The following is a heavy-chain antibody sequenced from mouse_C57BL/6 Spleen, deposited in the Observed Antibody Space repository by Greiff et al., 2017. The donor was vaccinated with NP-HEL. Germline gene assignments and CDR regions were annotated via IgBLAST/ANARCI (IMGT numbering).Heavy chain of an antibody. D-gene: IGHD1-1*01. CDR2: IDPSDSET. Sequence: QVQLQQPGAELVRPGSSVKLSCKASGYTFTSYWMHWVKQRPIHGLEWIGNIDPSDSETHYNQKFKDKATLTVDKSSSTAYMQLSSLTSEDSAVYYCARYYGSSPYYAMDYWGQGTSVTVSS. V-gene: IGHV1-52*01. CDR1: GYTFTSYW. J-gene: IGHJ4*01. CDR3: ARYYGSSPYYAMDY.